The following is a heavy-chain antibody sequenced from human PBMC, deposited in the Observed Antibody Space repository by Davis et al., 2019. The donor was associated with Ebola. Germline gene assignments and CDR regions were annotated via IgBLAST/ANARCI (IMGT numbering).Heavy chain of an antibody. D-gene: IGHD2-15*01. CDR2: MSWNSGSI. V-gene: IGHV3-9*01. Sequence: SLKISCAASGFTFDDYAMHWVRQGPGKGLEWVSGMSWNSGSIGYADSVKGRFTISRDNAKNSLYLQMSSLRAEDTALYYCGKDLLPGGLDSWGQGTLVTVSS. J-gene: IGHJ4*02. CDR3: GKDLLPGGLDS. CDR1: GFTFDDYA.